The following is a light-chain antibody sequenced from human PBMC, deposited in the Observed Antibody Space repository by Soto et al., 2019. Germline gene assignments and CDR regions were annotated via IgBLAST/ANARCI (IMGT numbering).Light chain of an antibody. J-gene: IGKJ4*01. CDR3: QHLKSYVLT. CDR2: AAS. CDR1: QTINSW. V-gene: IGKV1-5*01. Sequence: DIQMTQSPSTLSASVGDRVTITCRASQTINSWLAWYQQKPGKAPKLLIYAASTLQSGVPSRFSGSGSGTDFTLSISSLQPEDFATYYCQHLKSYVLTFGGGTKVDIK.